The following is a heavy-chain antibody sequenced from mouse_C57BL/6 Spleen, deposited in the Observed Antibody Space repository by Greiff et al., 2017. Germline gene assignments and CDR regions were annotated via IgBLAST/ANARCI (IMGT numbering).Heavy chain of an antibody. D-gene: IGHD1-1*01. Sequence: VQLQQSGAELVKPGASVKISCKASGYAFSSYWMNWVKQRPGKGLEWIGQIYPGDGDTNYNGKFKGKATLTVDISSSTAYMQLSSLTSEYSAVDFCARDSGSSYGFAYWGQGTLVTVSA. CDR3: ARDSGSSYGFAY. CDR2: IYPGDGDT. CDR1: GYAFSSYW. V-gene: IGHV1-80*01. J-gene: IGHJ3*01.